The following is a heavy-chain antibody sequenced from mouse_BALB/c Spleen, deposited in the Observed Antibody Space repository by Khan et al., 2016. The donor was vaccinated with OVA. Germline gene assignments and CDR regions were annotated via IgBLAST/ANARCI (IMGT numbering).Heavy chain of an antibody. CDR2: IYPYNDDT. Sequence: VQLQQSGPELVKPGASVRMSCKASGYTFTSYVMHWVKQKPGQGLEWIGYIYPYNDDTKYNEKFKGKATLTSDKSSSTAYMELSSLTSEDSAGYYCAKNYRYDVYFDYWGQGTTLTVSS. V-gene: IGHV1S136*01. D-gene: IGHD2-14*01. J-gene: IGHJ2*01. CDR3: AKNYRYDVYFDY. CDR1: GYTFTSYV.